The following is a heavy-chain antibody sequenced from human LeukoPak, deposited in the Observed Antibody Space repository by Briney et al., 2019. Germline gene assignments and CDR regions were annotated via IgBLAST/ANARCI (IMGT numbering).Heavy chain of an antibody. V-gene: IGHV1-69*04. CDR2: IIPILGIA. D-gene: IGHD1-26*01. CDR1: GGTFSSYT. CDR3: ARDRSGSPGSAFDI. J-gene: IGHJ3*02. Sequence: ASVKVPCKASGGTFSSYTISWVRQAPGQGLEWMGRIIPILGIANYAQKFQGRVTITADKSTSTAYMELSSLRSEDTAVYYCARDRSGSPGSAFDIWGQGTMVTVSS.